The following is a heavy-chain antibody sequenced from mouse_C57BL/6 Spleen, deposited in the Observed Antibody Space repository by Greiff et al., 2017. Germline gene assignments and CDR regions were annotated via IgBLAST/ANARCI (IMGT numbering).Heavy chain of an antibody. V-gene: IGHV1-55*01. J-gene: IGHJ4*01. CDR1: GYTFTSYW. D-gene: IGHD2-4*01. Sequence: QVQLQQPGAELVKPGASVKMSCKASGYTFTSYWITWVKQRPGQGLEWIGDIYPGSGSTNYNEQFKSKATLTVDTSSSTAYMQLSSLTSEDSAVYYCARVYYDYDGYAMDYWGQGTSVTVSS. CDR3: ARVYYDYDGYAMDY. CDR2: IYPGSGST.